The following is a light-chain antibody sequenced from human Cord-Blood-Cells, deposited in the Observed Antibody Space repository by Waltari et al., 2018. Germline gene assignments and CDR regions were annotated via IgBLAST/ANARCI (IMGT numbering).Light chain of an antibody. CDR2: RDS. CDR3: QVWDSSTV. CDR1: NIGSKN. Sequence: SYELTQPLSVSVALGQTARITCGGNNIGSKNVHWYQQKPGQAPVLVIYRDSNRPSGIPERFSGSNSGNTATLTISRAQAGDEADYYCQVWDSSTVLGGGTKLTVL. V-gene: IGLV3-9*01. J-gene: IGLJ3*02.